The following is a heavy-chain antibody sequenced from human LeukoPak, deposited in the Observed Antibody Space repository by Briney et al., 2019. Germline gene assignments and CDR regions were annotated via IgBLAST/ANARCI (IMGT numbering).Heavy chain of an antibody. CDR2: IIPIFGTA. D-gene: IGHD2-2*01. J-gene: IGHJ5*02. V-gene: IGHV1-69*13. Sequence: ASVKVSCKASGGTFSSYAISWVRQAPGQGLEWMGGIIPIFGTANYAQKFQGRVTITADGSTSTAYMELSSLRSEDTAVYYCARARSAIVVVPAATYNWFDPWGQGTLVTVSS. CDR3: ARARSAIVVVPAATYNWFDP. CDR1: GGTFSSYA.